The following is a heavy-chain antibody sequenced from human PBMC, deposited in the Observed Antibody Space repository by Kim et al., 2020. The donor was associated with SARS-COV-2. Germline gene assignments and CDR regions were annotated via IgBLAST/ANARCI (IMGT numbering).Heavy chain of an antibody. D-gene: IGHD2-2*01. Sequence: ASVKVSCKASGYTFTSYAMNWVRQAPGQGLEWMGWINTNTGNPTYAQGFTGRFVFSLDTSVSTAYLQISSLKAEDTAVYYCAREDIVVVPAAMGIYYYGMDVWGQGTTVTVSS. V-gene: IGHV7-4-1*02. CDR3: AREDIVVVPAAMGIYYYGMDV. CDR1: GYTFTSYA. CDR2: INTNTGNP. J-gene: IGHJ6*02.